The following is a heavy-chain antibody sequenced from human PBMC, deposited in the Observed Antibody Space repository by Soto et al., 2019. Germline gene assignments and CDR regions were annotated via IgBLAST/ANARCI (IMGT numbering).Heavy chain of an antibody. CDR3: ARDLSSSRGYYYYYMDV. Sequence: EVQLVESGGGLVQPGGSLRLSCAASGFTVSSNYMSWVRQAPGKGLEWVSVIYSGGSTYYADSVKGSFTISRDNSKNTLYLQMNSLRAEDTAVYYCARDLSSSRGYYYYYMDVWGKGTTVTVSS. D-gene: IGHD6-6*01. J-gene: IGHJ6*03. CDR2: IYSGGST. V-gene: IGHV3-66*01. CDR1: GFTVSSNY.